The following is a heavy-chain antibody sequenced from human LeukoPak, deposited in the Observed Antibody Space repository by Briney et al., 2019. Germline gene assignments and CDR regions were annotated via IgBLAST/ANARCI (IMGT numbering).Heavy chain of an antibody. J-gene: IGHJ3*02. V-gene: IGHV3-30*04. Sequence: PGRSLRLSCAASGFTFSSYAMHWVRQAPGKGLEWVAVISYDGSNKYYADSVKGRFTISRDNSKNTLYLQINSLRAEDTAVYYCARPGFGELFVGYAFDIWGQGTMVTVSS. CDR3: ARPGFGELFVGYAFDI. CDR2: ISYDGSNK. CDR1: GFTFSSYA. D-gene: IGHD3-10*01.